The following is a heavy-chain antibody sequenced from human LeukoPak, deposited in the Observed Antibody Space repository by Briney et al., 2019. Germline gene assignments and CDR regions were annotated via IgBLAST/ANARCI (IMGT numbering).Heavy chain of an antibody. V-gene: IGHV4-61*02. Sequence: SETLSLTCTVSGDSISSGRHYWSWIRQPAGMGLEWIGRIYSSGSTNYNPSLKSRVTISVDTSKNQFSLKLSSVTAADTAVYYCASSLCSGGTCYYMDVWGKGTTVTVSS. CDR3: ASSLCSGGTCYYMDV. CDR2: IYSSGST. D-gene: IGHD2-15*01. CDR1: GDSISSGRHY. J-gene: IGHJ6*03.